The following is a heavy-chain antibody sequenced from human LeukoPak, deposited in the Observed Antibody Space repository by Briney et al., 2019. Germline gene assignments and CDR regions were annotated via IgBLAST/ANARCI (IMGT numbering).Heavy chain of an antibody. D-gene: IGHD2-8*01. CDR2: ISGSGGST. V-gene: IGHV3-23*01. CDR3: AKAESMVYAMEYYFDY. J-gene: IGHJ4*02. Sequence: GGSLRLSCAASGFTFSSYGMSWVRQAPGKGLEWVSAISGSGGSTYYADSVKGRFTISRDNSKNTLYLQMNSLRAEDTAVYYCAKAESMVYAMEYYFDYWGQGTLVTVSS. CDR1: GFTFSSYG.